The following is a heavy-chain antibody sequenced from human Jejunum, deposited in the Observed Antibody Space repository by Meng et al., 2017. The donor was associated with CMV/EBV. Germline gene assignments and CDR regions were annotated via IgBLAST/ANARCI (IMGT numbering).Heavy chain of an antibody. Sequence: SGFTFEDYGMGWVRQVPGKGLEWVSNINWNGITAYADSVKGRFTISRDNAKNSVNLQMNSLRAEDTAVYSCARSAPYVYSSPGVWGQGTTVTVSS. CDR1: GFTFEDYG. J-gene: IGHJ6*02. CDR2: INWNGIT. V-gene: IGHV3-20*03. D-gene: IGHD6-19*01. CDR3: ARSAPYVYSSPGV.